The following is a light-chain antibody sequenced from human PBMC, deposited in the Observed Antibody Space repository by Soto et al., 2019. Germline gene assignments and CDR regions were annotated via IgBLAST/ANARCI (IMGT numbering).Light chain of an antibody. Sequence: AIPLTQSPSSLSASVGDRVTITCRASQGISSALAWYQQKPGKAPKLLIYDASSLESGVPSRFSGSGSVTDFTLSLSSLQPEDFATYYCQQFNSYPPLFTFGPGTKVDIK. CDR2: DAS. CDR3: QQFNSYPPLFT. J-gene: IGKJ3*01. CDR1: QGISSA. V-gene: IGKV1-13*02.